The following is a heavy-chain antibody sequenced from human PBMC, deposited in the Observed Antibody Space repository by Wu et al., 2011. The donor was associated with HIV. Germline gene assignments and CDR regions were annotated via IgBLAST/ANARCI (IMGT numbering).Heavy chain of an antibody. CDR2: IIPIFGTP. Sequence: QVQLVQSGAEVKKPGSSVNVSCKTSGGTFSNYVISWVRQAPGQGLEWMGGIIPIFGTPNYAQKFQGRVTITADKSTSTAYMELSSLRSEDTAVYYCARGIGDFYYYYYYMDVWGKGTTVTVSS. CDR1: GGTFSNYV. D-gene: IGHD3-3*01. CDR3: ARGIGDFYYYYYYMDV. V-gene: IGHV1-69*14. J-gene: IGHJ6*03.